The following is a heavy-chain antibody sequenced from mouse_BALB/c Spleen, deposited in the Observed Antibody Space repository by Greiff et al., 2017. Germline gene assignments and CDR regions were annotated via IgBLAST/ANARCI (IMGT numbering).Heavy chain of an antibody. Sequence: EVKLMESGGGLVQPGGSRKLSCAASGFTFSSFGMHWVRQAPDKGLEWVAYISSGSSTIYYADTVKGRFTISRDNPKNTLFLQMTSLRSEDTAMYYCARGGTGASFDYWGQGTTLTVSS. CDR2: ISSGSSTI. CDR1: GFTFSSFG. CDR3: ARGGTGASFDY. V-gene: IGHV5-17*02. J-gene: IGHJ2*01. D-gene: IGHD4-1*01.